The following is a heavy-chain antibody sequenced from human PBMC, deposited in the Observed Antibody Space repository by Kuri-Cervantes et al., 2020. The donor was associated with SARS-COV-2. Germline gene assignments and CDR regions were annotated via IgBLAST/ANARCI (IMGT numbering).Heavy chain of an antibody. D-gene: IGHD2-2*02. CDR2: NYPGDSDT. Sequence: GGSRRLSGKGSGYSFTSYWIGWLRQIHGKGLEWMGINYPGDSDTRYSPSFQGQVTISADKSISPAYLQWSSLKASDTAMYYCARQSADCSSTSCYIDYWGQGTLVTVSS. CDR1: GYSFTSYW. CDR3: ARQSADCSSTSCYIDY. V-gene: IGHV5-51*01. J-gene: IGHJ4*02.